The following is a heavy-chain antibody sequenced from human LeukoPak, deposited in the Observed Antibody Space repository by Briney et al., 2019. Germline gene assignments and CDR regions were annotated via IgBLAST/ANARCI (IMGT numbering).Heavy chain of an antibody. V-gene: IGHV4-39*01. CDR2: IYYSGST. CDR3: ARQSVGTASIYYFAY. D-gene: IGHD1-26*01. Sequence: SETLSLTCTVSGGSISSSSYYWGWIRQPPGKGLEWIGSIYYSGSTYYNPSLKSRVTISVDTSKNQFSLKLSSVTAADTAVYYCARQSVGTASIYYFAYWGQGILVTVSS. J-gene: IGHJ4*02. CDR1: GGSISSSSYY.